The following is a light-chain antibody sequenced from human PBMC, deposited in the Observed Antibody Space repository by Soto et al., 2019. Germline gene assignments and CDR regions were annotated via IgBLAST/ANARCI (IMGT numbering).Light chain of an antibody. CDR3: QQYGSSALT. CDR1: QSVDGY. CDR2: GAS. Sequence: ELVMTQSPGTLSVSLGESATLSCRASQSVDGYLAWYQQKPGQAPRLLIYGASSRATGIPDRFSGSGSGTDFTLTISRLEHEDFAVYYCQQYGSSALTFGGGTKVDIK. V-gene: IGKV3-20*01. J-gene: IGKJ4*01.